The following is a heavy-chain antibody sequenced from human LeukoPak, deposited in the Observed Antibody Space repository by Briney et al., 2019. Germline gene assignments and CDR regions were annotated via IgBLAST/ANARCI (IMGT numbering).Heavy chain of an antibody. V-gene: IGHV4-34*01. D-gene: IGHD6-19*01. Sequence: GSLRLSCAASGFTFSSYAMSWARQAPGKGLEWIGSGSTYYNPSLKSRVTISVDTSKNQFSLKLSSVTAADTAVYYCARLGDSSGWYWGQGTLVTVSS. CDR2: SGST. J-gene: IGHJ4*02. CDR1: GFTFSSYA. CDR3: ARLGDSSGWY.